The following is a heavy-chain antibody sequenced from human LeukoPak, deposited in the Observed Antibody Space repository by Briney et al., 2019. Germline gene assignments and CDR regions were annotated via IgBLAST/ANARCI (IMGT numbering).Heavy chain of an antibody. CDR2: ISSSSSTI. Sequence: PGGSLRLSCAASGFTFSSYSMNWVRQAPRKGLEWVSYISSSSSTIYYADSVKGRFTISRDNSKNTLYLQMNSLRVEDTAMYYCARNLGTLATGGVALDIWGQGTMVTVAS. J-gene: IGHJ3*02. D-gene: IGHD1-14*01. V-gene: IGHV3-48*01. CDR3: ARNLGTLATGGVALDI. CDR1: GFTFSSYS.